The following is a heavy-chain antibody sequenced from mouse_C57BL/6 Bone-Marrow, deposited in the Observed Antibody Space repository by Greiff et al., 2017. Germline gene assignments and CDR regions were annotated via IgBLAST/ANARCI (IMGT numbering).Heavy chain of an antibody. D-gene: IGHD1-1*01. CDR3: ARGYGSSHYFDY. V-gene: IGHV1-72*01. J-gene: IGHJ2*01. CDR2: IDPKSGGT. CDR1: GYTFTSYW. Sequence: QVQLQQSGAELVKPGASVKLSCKASGYTFTSYWMHWVKQRPGRGLEWIGRIDPKSGGTKYNEKFKSKATLTVDKPSSTAYMQLSSLTSEDCAVYYCARGYGSSHYFDYWGQGTTLTVSS.